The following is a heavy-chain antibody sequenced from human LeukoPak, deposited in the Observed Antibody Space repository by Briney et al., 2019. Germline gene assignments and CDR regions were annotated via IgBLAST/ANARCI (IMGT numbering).Heavy chain of an antibody. J-gene: IGHJ4*02. Sequence: HSGGSLRLSCAASGFTFSSYGMHWVRQAPGKGLEWVAFIRYDGSNKYYADSVKGRFTISRDNSKNTLYLQMNSLRAEDTAVYYCAKDHVGLRYFDWLSSWGQGTLVTVSS. CDR1: GFTFSSYG. D-gene: IGHD3-9*01. CDR2: IRYDGSNK. CDR3: AKDHVGLRYFDWLSS. V-gene: IGHV3-30*02.